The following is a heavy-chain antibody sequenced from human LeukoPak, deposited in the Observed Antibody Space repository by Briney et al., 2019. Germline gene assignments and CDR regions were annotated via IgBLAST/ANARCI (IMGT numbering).Heavy chain of an antibody. Sequence: RTSQTLCLTCTVSGGSISSGGYYWSWIRQHPGKGLEWIGYIYYSGSTYYNPSLKSRVTISVDTSKNQFSLKLSSVTAADTAVYYCARDRPTSGYSYGFDYWGQGTLVTVSS. V-gene: IGHV4-31*03. J-gene: IGHJ4*02. CDR3: ARDRPTSGYSYGFDY. CDR1: GGSISSGGYY. CDR2: IYYSGST. D-gene: IGHD5-18*01.